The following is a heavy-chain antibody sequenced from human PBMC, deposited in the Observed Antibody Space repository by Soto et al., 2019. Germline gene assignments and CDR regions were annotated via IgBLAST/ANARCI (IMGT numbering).Heavy chain of an antibody. CDR2: ISSSSSYI. V-gene: IGHV3-21*01. J-gene: IGHJ5*02. D-gene: IGHD3-22*01. CDR3: ARAKYYYDFQTGGWFDP. Sequence: QAPGTGLEWVSSISSSSSYIYYADSVKGRFTISRDTVKNSLYLQMSSLRAEDTAVYYCARAKYYYDFQTGGWFDPWGQGTLVTVSS.